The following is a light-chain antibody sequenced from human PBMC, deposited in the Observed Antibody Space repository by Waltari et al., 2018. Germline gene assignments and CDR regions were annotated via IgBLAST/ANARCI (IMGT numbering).Light chain of an antibody. CDR3: HQYDSLPRT. CDR1: QDINKF. V-gene: IGKV1-33*01. CDR2: DAS. Sequence: DIQMTQSPSSLSASVGHSGSITCKGSQDINKFLKWYQQKPGKAPKLLIYDASNLEKGVPSRFSGSGSGTHFTFTISSLQPEDFATYYCHQYDSLPRTFGPGTKVDFK. J-gene: IGKJ3*01.